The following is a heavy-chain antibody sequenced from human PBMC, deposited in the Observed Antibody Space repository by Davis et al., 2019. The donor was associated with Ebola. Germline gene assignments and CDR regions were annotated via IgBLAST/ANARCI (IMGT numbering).Heavy chain of an antibody. D-gene: IGHD4-17*01. CDR3: ARARSPRMTTVTTYWFDP. CDR2: INPNSGGT. J-gene: IGHJ5*02. V-gene: IGHV1-2*02. CDR1: GYTFTGYY. Sequence: ASVKVSCKASGYTFTGYYMHWVRQAPGQGLEWMGWINPNSGGTNYAQKFQGRVTMTRDTSISTAYMELSRLRSDDTAVYYCARARSPRMTTVTTYWFDPWGQGTLVTVSS.